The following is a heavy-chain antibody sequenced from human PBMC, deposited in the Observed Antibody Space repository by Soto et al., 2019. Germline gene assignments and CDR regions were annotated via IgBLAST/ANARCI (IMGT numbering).Heavy chain of an antibody. CDR1: GGSISSGDYY. D-gene: IGHD1-26*01. CDR3: AREVSGSYDYDY. V-gene: IGHV4-30-4*01. CDR2: IYYSGST. Sequence: SETLSLTCTVSGGSISSGDYYWSWIRQPPGKGLEWIGYIYYSGSTYYNPSLKSRVTISVDTSKNQFSLKLSSVTAADTAVYYCAREVSGSYDYDYWGQGTLVTVSS. J-gene: IGHJ4*02.